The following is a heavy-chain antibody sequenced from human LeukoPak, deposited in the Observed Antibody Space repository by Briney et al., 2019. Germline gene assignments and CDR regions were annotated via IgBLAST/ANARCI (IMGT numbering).Heavy chain of an antibody. CDR1: GYTFTGYY. Sequence: ASVKVSCKASGYTFTGYYMHWVRQAPGQGLEWMGWINPNSGGTNYAQKFQGRVTMTRDTSISTAYMELSRLRSDDTAVYYCARDRALRFGELFDYWGQGTLVTVSS. CDR2: INPNSGGT. D-gene: IGHD3-10*01. CDR3: ARDRALRFGELFDY. J-gene: IGHJ4*02. V-gene: IGHV1-2*02.